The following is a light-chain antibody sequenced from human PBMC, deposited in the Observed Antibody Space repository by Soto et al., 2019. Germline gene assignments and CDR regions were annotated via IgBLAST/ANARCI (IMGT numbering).Light chain of an antibody. V-gene: IGKV1-39*01. CDR3: QHSYSTRT. Sequence: DIQMTQSPSSLSASIGDRVTISCRASQDIGAYVNWYQHKQGKAPRDLMYAASNLKSGVPPRFSGSGVGRDFTLTISVLQPEDFATYYCQHSYSTRTFGQGTKVERK. CDR1: QDIGAY. J-gene: IGKJ1*01. CDR2: AAS.